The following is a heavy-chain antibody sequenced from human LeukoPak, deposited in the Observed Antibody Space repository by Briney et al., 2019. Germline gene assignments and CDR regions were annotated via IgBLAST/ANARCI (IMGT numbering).Heavy chain of an antibody. D-gene: IGHD2-2*01. CDR1: GYTFTGYY. Sequence: ASVKVSCKASGYTFTGYYMHWVRQAPGEWLEWMGWIHPNSGGTNYGKKFQGRVTLRRGPSIRPAYMELSRLRSDDTAVYYCARDDACSSTSCQAPWYFDLWGRGTLVTVSS. CDR3: ARDDACSSTSCQAPWYFDL. J-gene: IGHJ2*01. V-gene: IGHV1-2*02. CDR2: IHPNSGGT.